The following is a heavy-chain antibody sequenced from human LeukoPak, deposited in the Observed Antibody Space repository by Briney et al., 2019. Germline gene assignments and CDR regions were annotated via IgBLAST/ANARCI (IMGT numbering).Heavy chain of an antibody. J-gene: IGHJ3*02. Sequence: SETLSLTCTVSGGSISSYYWSWIRQPPGKGLEWIGYIYYSGSTNYNPSLKSRVTISVKTSKNQFSLKLSSVTAADTAVYYCVGGVGAFDIWGQGTMVTVSS. D-gene: IGHD3-10*01. CDR2: IYYSGST. CDR1: GGSISSYY. V-gene: IGHV4-59*01. CDR3: VGGVGAFDI.